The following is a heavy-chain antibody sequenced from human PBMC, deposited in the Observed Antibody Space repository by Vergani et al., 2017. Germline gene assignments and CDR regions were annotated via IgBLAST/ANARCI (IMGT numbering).Heavy chain of an antibody. V-gene: IGHV1-46*01. J-gene: IGHJ6*03. CDR3: ARDLTEVGTILGFYYMDV. CDR1: GYTFSNYY. D-gene: IGHD3-3*01. Sequence: QVQVVQSGAEVKKSGASVKVSCKTSGYTFSNYYMHWVRQAPGQGLEWMGIINPSGGTANYAQKFQGRVTITADESTSTAYMELSSLRSEDTAVYYCARDLTEVGTILGFYYMDVWGKGTTVTVSS. CDR2: INPSGGTA.